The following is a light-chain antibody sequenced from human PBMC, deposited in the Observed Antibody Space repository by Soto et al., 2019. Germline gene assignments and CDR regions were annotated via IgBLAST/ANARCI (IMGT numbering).Light chain of an antibody. CDR3: QQYHNWPPAWT. CDR1: ESISRN. V-gene: IGKV3-15*01. CDR2: GAS. Sequence: EIVMTQSPATLSVSPGESATLSCRASESISRNLAWYQQKPGQAPRLLVYGASTRASSVAARFSGSGSGTEFTLTISSLQSEDFAIYHCQQYHNWPPAWTFGQGTKVVIK. J-gene: IGKJ1*01.